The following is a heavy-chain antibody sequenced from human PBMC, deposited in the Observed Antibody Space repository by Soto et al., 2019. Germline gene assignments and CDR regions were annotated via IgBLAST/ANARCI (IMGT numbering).Heavy chain of an antibody. Sequence: QVQLQESGPGLVKPSETLSLTCTVSNGSIINYYWSSIRQPPGKGLGWIGFIYYSGSTNYNPYLKGRVTMSVDMSTKQLPLNLNSVPSADTALYYCASRLTLPSTTGDAFDLWGQGKMVTVSS. CDR1: NGSIINYY. J-gene: IGHJ3*01. CDR2: IYYSGST. V-gene: IGHV4-59*01. CDR3: ASRLTLPSTTGDAFDL. D-gene: IGHD1-26*01.